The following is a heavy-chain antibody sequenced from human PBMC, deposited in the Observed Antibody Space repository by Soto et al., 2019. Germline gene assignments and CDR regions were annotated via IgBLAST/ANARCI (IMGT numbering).Heavy chain of an antibody. Sequence: GGSLRLSCAASGFTFSSYGMHWVRQAPGKGLEWVAVISYDGSNKYYADSVKGRFTISRDNSKNTLYLQMNSLRSEDTAVYYCARDAGYSYGSPNWFDPWGQGTLVTVSS. V-gene: IGHV3-30*03. CDR1: GFTFSSYG. J-gene: IGHJ5*02. D-gene: IGHD5-18*01. CDR2: ISYDGSNK. CDR3: ARDAGYSYGSPNWFDP.